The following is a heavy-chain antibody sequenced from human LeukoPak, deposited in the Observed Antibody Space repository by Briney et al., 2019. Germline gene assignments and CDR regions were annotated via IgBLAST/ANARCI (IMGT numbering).Heavy chain of an antibody. D-gene: IGHD2-15*01. J-gene: IGHJ4*02. Sequence: GGSLRLSCGGSGFTFSSYAMSWVRQAPGKELEWVSAISGSGTDTFYANSVKGRFTISRDNPKNTLYLQMNSLRAEDTAVYYCAKGGGSSCYSPSDYWGQGTLVTVSS. CDR3: AKGGGSSCYSPSDY. CDR2: ISGSGTDT. V-gene: IGHV3-23*01. CDR1: GFTFSSYA.